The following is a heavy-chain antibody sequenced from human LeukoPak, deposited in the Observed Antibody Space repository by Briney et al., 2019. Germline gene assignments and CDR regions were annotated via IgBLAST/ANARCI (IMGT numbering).Heavy chain of an antibody. V-gene: IGHV4-34*01. D-gene: IGHD2-15*01. Sequence: PSETLSLTCAVYGGSFSGYYWGWIRQPPGKGLEWIGEINHSGSTNYNPSLKSRVTISVDTSKNQFSLKLSSVTAADTAVYYCARDIVVVVAAIYYYYGMDVWGQGTTVTVSS. CDR1: GGSFSGYY. J-gene: IGHJ6*02. CDR2: INHSGST. CDR3: ARDIVVVVAAIYYYYGMDV.